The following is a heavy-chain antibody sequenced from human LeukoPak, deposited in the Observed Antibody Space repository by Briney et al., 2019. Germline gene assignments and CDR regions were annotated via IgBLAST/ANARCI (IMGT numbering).Heavy chain of an antibody. CDR2: MNPNSGNT. D-gene: IGHD3-22*01. V-gene: IGHV1-8*02. Sequence: ALVKVSCKASGYTFTSYGISWVRQATGQGLEWMGWMNPNSGNTGYAQKFQGRVTMTRNTSISTAYMELSSLRSEDTAVYYCARGRLGPNWFDPWGQGTLVTVSS. CDR3: ARGRLGPNWFDP. CDR1: GYTFTSYG. J-gene: IGHJ5*02.